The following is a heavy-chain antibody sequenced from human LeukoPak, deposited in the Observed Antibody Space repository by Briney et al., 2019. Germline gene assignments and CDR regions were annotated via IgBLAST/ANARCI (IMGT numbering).Heavy chain of an antibody. Sequence: ASVKVSCKASGYTFTSYDINWVRQATGQGLEWMGWMNPNSGNTNYAQKLQGRVTMTTDTSTSTAYMELRSLRSDDTAVYYCARDFMTSYYYYGMDVWGQGTTVTVSS. CDR1: GYTFTSYD. V-gene: IGHV1-18*01. CDR3: ARDFMTSYYYYGMDV. D-gene: IGHD3-16*01. J-gene: IGHJ6*02. CDR2: MNPNSGNT.